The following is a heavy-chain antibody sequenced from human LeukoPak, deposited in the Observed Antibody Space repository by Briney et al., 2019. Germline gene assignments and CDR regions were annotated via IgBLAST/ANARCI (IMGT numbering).Heavy chain of an antibody. Sequence: SAPTLVKHTQTLTLTCPFSGFSLSTSGEGLGWIRQPPAKALEWLALIYCHDDKSNSRSLKSRLTITKDTSKHQLVLTMTNMDPVDTATYYCAHLSTFGGVIVPFDFWGQGALVTVSS. CDR3: AHLSTFGGVIVPFDF. V-gene: IGHV2-5*01. CDR2: IYCHDDK. CDR1: GFSLSTSGEG. D-gene: IGHD3-16*02. J-gene: IGHJ4*02.